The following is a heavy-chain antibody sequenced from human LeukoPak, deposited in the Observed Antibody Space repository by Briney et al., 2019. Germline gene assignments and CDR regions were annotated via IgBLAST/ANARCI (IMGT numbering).Heavy chain of an antibody. Sequence: SETPSLTCAVYGGSFSGYYWSWIRQPPGKGLEWIGEINHSGSTNYNPSLKSRVTISVDTSKNQFSLKLSSVTAADTAVYYCARVDTAMVTLDYWGQGTLVTVSS. V-gene: IGHV4-34*01. J-gene: IGHJ4*02. CDR2: INHSGST. CDR3: ARVDTAMVTLDY. CDR1: GGSFSGYY. D-gene: IGHD5-18*01.